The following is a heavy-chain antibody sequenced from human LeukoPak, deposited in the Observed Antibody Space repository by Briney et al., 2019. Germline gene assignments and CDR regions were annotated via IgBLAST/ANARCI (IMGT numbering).Heavy chain of an antibody. J-gene: IGHJ5*02. CDR1: GYTFTSYY. CDR2: INPSGGST. V-gene: IGHV1-46*01. D-gene: IGHD3-3*01. Sequence: ASVKVSCKASGYTFTSYYMHWVRQAPGQGLEWMGIINPSGGSTSYAQKFQGRVTMTRDMSTSTVYMELSSLRAEDTAVYYCARDNDFWSGYQQNWFDPWGQGTLVTVSS. CDR3: ARDNDFWSGYQQNWFDP.